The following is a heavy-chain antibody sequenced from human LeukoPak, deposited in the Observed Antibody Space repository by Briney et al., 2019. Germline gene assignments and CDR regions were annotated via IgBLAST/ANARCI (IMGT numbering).Heavy chain of an antibody. D-gene: IGHD2-2*01. Sequence: SETLSLTCAVYGGSFSGYYWGWIRQPPGKGLEWIGEINHSGSTNYNPPLKSRVTISVDTSKNQFSLKLSSVTAADTAVYYCARGAGIPAAISDYWGQGTLVTVSS. CDR3: ARGAGIPAAISDY. V-gene: IGHV4-34*01. CDR1: GGSFSGYY. CDR2: INHSGST. J-gene: IGHJ4*02.